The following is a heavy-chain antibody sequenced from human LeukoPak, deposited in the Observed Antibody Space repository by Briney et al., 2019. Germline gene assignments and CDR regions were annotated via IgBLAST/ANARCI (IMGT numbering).Heavy chain of an antibody. CDR1: GGSISSGSSY. J-gene: IGHJ3*02. CDR3: ARTTFDSSGWGFFDI. Sequence: SETLSLTCTVSGGSISSGSSYWNWIRQHPGKGLEWIGYIHYSGSTYYNPSLKSRVSISVDTSKNQFFLKLSSVTAADTAVYYCARTTFDSSGWGFFDIWGQGTMVTVSS. CDR2: IHYSGST. V-gene: IGHV4-31*03. D-gene: IGHD3-22*01.